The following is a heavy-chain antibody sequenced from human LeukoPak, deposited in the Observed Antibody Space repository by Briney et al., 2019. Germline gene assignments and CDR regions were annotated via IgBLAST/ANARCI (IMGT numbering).Heavy chain of an antibody. V-gene: IGHV4-34*01. CDR2: INHSGST. Sequence: PSETLSLTCAVYGGSFSGYYWSWIRQPPGKGLEWIGEINHSGSTNYNPSLKSRVTISVDTSKNQFSLKLSSVTAADTAVYYCARSRYYDYVWGSYRLDFDYWGQGTLVTVSS. J-gene: IGHJ4*02. D-gene: IGHD3-16*02. CDR1: GGSFSGYY. CDR3: ARSRYYDYVWGSYRLDFDY.